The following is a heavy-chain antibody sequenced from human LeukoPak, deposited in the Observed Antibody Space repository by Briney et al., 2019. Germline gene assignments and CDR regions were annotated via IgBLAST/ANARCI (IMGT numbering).Heavy chain of an antibody. J-gene: IGHJ4*02. CDR1: GGSISSGGSY. V-gene: IGHV4-31*03. CDR2: IYNRGSTA. CDR3: ARGHYDSSGYYHLDY. D-gene: IGHD3-22*01. Sequence: PSETLSLTCTVSGGSISSGGSYWSWIRQHPGKALEWIGYIYNRGSTAYYSASLKSRINISADTPKNQFSLKLSSVTDADTAVYHCARGHYDSSGYYHLDYWGQGTLVTVSS.